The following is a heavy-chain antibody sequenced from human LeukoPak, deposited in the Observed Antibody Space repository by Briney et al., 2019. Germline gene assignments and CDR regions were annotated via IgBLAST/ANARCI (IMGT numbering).Heavy chain of an antibody. Sequence: SETLYLTCNMSGGSIGKYYWSWIRQSPGEGLEWIGNIYYSGSTNYNPSLESRVTISVDTSKNEFSLKMSSVTTADTAVYYCARSDSGGYYNEYWGQGALVTVS. CDR3: ARSDSGGYYNEY. CDR2: IYYSGST. D-gene: IGHD3-22*01. CDR1: GGSIGKYY. V-gene: IGHV4-59*01. J-gene: IGHJ4*02.